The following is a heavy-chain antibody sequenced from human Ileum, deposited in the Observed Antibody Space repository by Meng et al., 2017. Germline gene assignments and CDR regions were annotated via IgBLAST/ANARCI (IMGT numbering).Heavy chain of an antibody. J-gene: IGHJ2*01. CDR3: VRDGSSSSGGTL. D-gene: IGHD2-2*01. V-gene: IGHV4-4*07. CDR1: VGSISNYD. Sequence: QAQLQESGPGLGKRAETLSSPCQIPVGSISNYDWSWIRKPAGKGLEWIGRIYASVSTNYNPSLRTRITMSVDTSKSQFSLKLTSITAADTAVYYCVRDGSSSSGGTLWGRGTLVTVSS. CDR2: IYASVST.